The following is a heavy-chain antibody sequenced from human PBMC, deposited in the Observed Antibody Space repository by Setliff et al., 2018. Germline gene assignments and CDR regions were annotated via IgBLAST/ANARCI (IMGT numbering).Heavy chain of an antibody. CDR3: AHSTTFDLHHDY. CDR1: GASITSYY. Sequence: SETLSLTCSVSGASITSYYWSWIRQPPGKGLEWIAYTHNNGRIKYNPALKSRVTISLDTSKNQFSLNLNSATAADTAVYYCAHSTTFDLHHDYWGQGALVTVSS. V-gene: IGHV4-4*08. J-gene: IGHJ4*02. CDR2: THNNGRI. D-gene: IGHD3-9*01.